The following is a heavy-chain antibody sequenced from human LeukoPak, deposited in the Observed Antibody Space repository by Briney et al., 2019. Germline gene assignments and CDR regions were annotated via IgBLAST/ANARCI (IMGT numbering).Heavy chain of an antibody. D-gene: IGHD3-10*01. J-gene: IGHJ6*04. CDR2: IRYDGSNK. Sequence: GGSLRLSCAASGFTFNNYAMSWVRQAPGKGLEWVAFIRYDGSNKYYADSVKGRFTISRDNSKNTLYLQMNSLRAEDTAVYYCAQVFRFFGSGTYPMDVWGIGTTVTISS. CDR3: AQVFRFFGSGTYPMDV. V-gene: IGHV3-30*02. CDR1: GFTFNNYA.